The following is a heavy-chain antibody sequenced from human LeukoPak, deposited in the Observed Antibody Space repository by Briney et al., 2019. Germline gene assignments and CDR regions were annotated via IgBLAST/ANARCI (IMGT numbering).Heavy chain of an antibody. CDR2: VASDGST. V-gene: IGHV3-53*01. D-gene: IGHD5-12*01. CDR3: AKATVGGYED. CDR1: GITVSSNY. Sequence: PGGSLRLSCAASGITVSSNYMSWVRQAPGKGLEWVSVVASDGSTKYADSVKGRFAISRDNSKNTLYLRMNSLRAEDTGVYYCAKATVGGYEDWGQGTLVTVSS. J-gene: IGHJ4*02.